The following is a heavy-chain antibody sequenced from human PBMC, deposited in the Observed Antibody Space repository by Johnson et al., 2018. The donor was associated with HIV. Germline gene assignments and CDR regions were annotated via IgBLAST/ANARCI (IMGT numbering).Heavy chain of an antibody. D-gene: IGHD6-19*01. CDR2: ISWNSGSI. V-gene: IGHV3-9*01. J-gene: IGHJ3*02. CDR3: AKDLFPEDPSNIAVAECLHAFDI. CDR1: GFTFDDYA. Sequence: VQLVESGGGLVQPGRSLRLSCAASGFTFDDYAMHWVRQAPGKGLEWVSGISWNSGSIGYADSVKGRFTISRDNAKNSLYLQMNSLRAEDTAVYYCAKDLFPEDPSNIAVAECLHAFDIWGQGTMVTVSS.